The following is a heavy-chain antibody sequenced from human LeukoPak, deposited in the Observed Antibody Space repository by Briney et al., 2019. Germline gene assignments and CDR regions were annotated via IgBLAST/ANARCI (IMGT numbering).Heavy chain of an antibody. Sequence: SETLSLTCTVSGGSISSYYWSWIRQPPGKGLEWIGYIYYSGSTNYNPSLKSRVTISVDTSKNQFSLKLSSVTAADTAVYYCARVQYCSGGSCYPNYYYYTDVWGKGTTVTVSS. CDR1: GGSISSYY. V-gene: IGHV4-59*01. CDR2: IYYSGST. J-gene: IGHJ6*03. D-gene: IGHD2-15*01. CDR3: ARVQYCSGGSCYPNYYYYTDV.